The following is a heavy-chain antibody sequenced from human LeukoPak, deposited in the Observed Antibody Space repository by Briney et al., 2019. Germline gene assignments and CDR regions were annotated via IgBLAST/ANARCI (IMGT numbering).Heavy chain of an antibody. CDR1: GFTFISAW. D-gene: IGHD3-10*01. CDR2: MKNKVARGTT. Sequence: PGGTLRLSCAASGFTFISAWMTWGRQAPGKRLEWVGRMKNKVARGTTDYAAPVKGRFTNSRDDSNNMLYLQMNSLKTEDTGVYYCATVYGSGSDNWGQGTLVTVSS. J-gene: IGHJ4*02. CDR3: ATVYGSGSDN. V-gene: IGHV3-15*01.